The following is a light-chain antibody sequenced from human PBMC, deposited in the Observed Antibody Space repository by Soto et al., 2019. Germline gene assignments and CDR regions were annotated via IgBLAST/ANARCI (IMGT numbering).Light chain of an antibody. Sequence: QSVLTQPPSASGTPGQRVTISCSGSSSNIGRNTVNWYQQLPGTAPKLLIYSYNQRPSGVPDRFSGSKSDTSASLAISGLQSEDESDYYCAAWDDSLNGYVFGTGTKLTVL. CDR1: SSNIGRNT. V-gene: IGLV1-44*01. CDR3: AAWDDSLNGYV. J-gene: IGLJ1*01. CDR2: SYN.